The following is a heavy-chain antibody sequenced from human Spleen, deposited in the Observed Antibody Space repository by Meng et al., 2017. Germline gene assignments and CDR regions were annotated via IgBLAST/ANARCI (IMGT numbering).Heavy chain of an antibody. Sequence: ASVKVSCKASGYTFTKYGINWVRQATGQGLEWMGWMNPNSGNTGYAQKFQGRVTMTRNTSISTAYMELSSLRSEDTAVYYCARGPGITIFGVVIVAFDIWGQGTMVTVSS. CDR1: GYTFTKYG. CDR3: ARGPGITIFGVVIVAFDI. D-gene: IGHD3-3*01. J-gene: IGHJ3*02. CDR2: MNPNSGNT. V-gene: IGHV1-8*01.